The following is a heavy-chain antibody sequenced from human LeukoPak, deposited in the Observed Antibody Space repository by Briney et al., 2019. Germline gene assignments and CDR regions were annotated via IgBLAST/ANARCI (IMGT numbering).Heavy chain of an antibody. Sequence: SETLSLTCTVSGGSISSSSYYWGWIRQPPGKGLERIGYVYYSGSTYYNPSLRSRVTISVDTSKNQFSLKLSSVTAADTAVYYCARSSEGRYYYDSSGFSYYYYYMDVWGKGTTVTISS. V-gene: IGHV4-61*05. J-gene: IGHJ6*03. CDR1: GGSISSSSYY. D-gene: IGHD3-22*01. CDR3: ARSSEGRYYYDSSGFSYYYYYMDV. CDR2: VYYSGST.